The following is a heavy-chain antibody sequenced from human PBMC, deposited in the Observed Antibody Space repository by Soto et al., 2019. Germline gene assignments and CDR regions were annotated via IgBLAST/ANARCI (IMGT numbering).Heavy chain of an antibody. J-gene: IGHJ6*02. D-gene: IGHD3-22*01. CDR1: GGSVSSGSYY. CDR3: VRSVQYYDSSGYYSHSYYYYGMDV. Sequence: SETLSLTCTVSGGSVSSGSYYWSWIRQPPGKGLEWIGYIYYSGSTNYNPSLKSRVTISVDTSKNQFSLKLSSVTAADTAVYYCVRSVQYYDSSGYYSHSYYYYGMDVWGQGTTVTVSS. CDR2: IYYSGST. V-gene: IGHV4-61*01.